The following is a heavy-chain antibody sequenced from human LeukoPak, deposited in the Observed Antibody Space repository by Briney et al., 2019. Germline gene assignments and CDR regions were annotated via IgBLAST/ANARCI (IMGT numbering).Heavy chain of an antibody. CDR3: ARLVTSYFDY. J-gene: IGHJ4*02. CDR1: GYIFTTYW. D-gene: IGHD4-11*01. V-gene: IGHV5-51*01. CDR2: IYPGDPDT. Sequence: GESLKISCKGSGYIFTTYWIAWVRQMPGKGLEWMGIIYPGDPDTRYSPSFQGQVTISADKSISTAYLQWSSLKASDTAMYYCARLVTSYFDYWGQGTLVTVSS.